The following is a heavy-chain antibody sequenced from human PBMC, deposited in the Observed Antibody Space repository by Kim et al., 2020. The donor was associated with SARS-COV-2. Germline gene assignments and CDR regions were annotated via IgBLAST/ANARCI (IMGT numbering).Heavy chain of an antibody. J-gene: IGHJ6*03. CDR3: ARLNWGRSDWYYYYYMDV. V-gene: IGHV3-11*01. CDR1: GFTFSDYY. Sequence: GGSLRLSCAASGFTFSDYYMSWIRQAPGKGLEWVSYISSSGSTIYYADSVKGRFTISRDNAKNSLYLQMNSLRAEDTAVYYCARLNWGRSDWYYYYYMDVWGKGTTVTVSS. CDR2: ISSSGSTI. D-gene: IGHD3-16*01.